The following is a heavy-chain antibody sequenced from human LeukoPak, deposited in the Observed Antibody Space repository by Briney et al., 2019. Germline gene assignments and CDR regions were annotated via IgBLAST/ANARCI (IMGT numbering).Heavy chain of an antibody. Sequence: GGSLRLSCAASRFTFNSYARSWVRQAPGNGLEWVSVIGGSNGITFYVGSVKGRFTISRDNSKDTLYLQMNSLRAEDTAVYYCARNENSGWGYFDYWGQGTLVTVSS. CDR1: RFTFNSYA. CDR3: ARNENSGWGYFDY. J-gene: IGHJ4*02. CDR2: IGGSNGIT. D-gene: IGHD5-12*01. V-gene: IGHV3-23*01.